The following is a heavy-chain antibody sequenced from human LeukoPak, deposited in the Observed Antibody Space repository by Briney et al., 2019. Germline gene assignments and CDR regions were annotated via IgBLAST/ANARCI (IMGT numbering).Heavy chain of an antibody. J-gene: IGHJ4*02. V-gene: IGHV3-74*01. CDR1: GFTFSHYW. CDR3: ATETIGRHYDY. D-gene: IGHD1-14*01. Sequence: GGSLRLSCAASGFTFSHYWMHWVRQAPGKGLVWVSRINSDRSRTTYADSVKGRFTISRDNAENTLYLQMDSLRDEDTAVYYCATETIGRHYDYWGQGTLLTVSS. CDR2: INSDRSRT.